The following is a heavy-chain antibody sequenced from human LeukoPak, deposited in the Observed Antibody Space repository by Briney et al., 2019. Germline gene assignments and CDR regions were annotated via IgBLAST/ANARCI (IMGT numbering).Heavy chain of an antibody. J-gene: IGHJ4*02. CDR3: ARDPGGSYLDFDY. D-gene: IGHD1-26*01. CDR1: GFSFSSNE. CDR2: ISRSGSVI. Sequence: GGSLRLSCAASGFSFSSNEMNWVRQAPGKGLEWISYISRSGSVIYYAESVKGRFTISRDNAKNSLYLQMNSLRAEDTAVYYCARDPGGSYLDFDYWGQGTLVTVSS. V-gene: IGHV3-48*03.